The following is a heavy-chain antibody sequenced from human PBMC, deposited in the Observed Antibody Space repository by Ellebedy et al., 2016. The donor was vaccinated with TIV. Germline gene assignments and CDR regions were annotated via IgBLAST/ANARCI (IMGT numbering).Heavy chain of an antibody. J-gene: IGHJ4*02. CDR3: ARHFRGQSGYDSISYVDY. CDR1: GGSISSYY. Sequence: SETLSLTCTVSGGSISSYYWSWIRQPPGKGLEWIGYIYYSGSTNYNPSLKSRVTISADMSKNQISLKLSSVTAADTAVYYCARHFRGQSGYDSISYVDYWGQGTLVTVSS. V-gene: IGHV4-59*08. D-gene: IGHD5-12*01. CDR2: IYYSGST.